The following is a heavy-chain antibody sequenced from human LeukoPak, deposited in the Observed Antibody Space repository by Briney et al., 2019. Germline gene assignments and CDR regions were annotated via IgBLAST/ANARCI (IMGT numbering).Heavy chain of an antibody. V-gene: IGHV4-59*01. CDR1: GGSISRYY. CDR2: VYYSGST. Sequence: KASETLSLTCTVSGGSISRYYWSWIRQPPGKGLEWIGYVYYSGSTNYNPSLKSRVTISLDTSKNQFSLKLSSVTAADTAVYYCARGRRSRSQWFGELMKKNWFDPWGQGTLVTVSS. CDR3: ARGRRSRSQWFGELMKKNWFDP. J-gene: IGHJ5*02. D-gene: IGHD3-10*01.